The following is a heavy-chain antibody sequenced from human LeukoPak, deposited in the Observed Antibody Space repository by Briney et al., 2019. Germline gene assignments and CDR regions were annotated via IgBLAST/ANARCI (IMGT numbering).Heavy chain of an antibody. CDR1: GFTVSSNY. V-gene: IGHV3-53*01. J-gene: IGHJ4*02. D-gene: IGHD6-13*01. CDR2: IYSGGST. CDR3: AKSLPGYSSSWTGAY. Sequence: GGSLRLSCAASGFTVSSNYMSWVRQAPGKGLEWVSVIYSGGSTYYADSVRGRFTISRDNSKNTLYLQMNSLRAEDTAVYYCAKSLPGYSSSWTGAYWGQGTLVTVSS.